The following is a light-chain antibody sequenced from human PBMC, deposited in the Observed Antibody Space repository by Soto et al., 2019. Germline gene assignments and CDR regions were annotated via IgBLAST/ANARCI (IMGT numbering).Light chain of an antibody. CDR1: SSDVGGYDY. CDR2: DVI. Sequence: QSALTQPASVSGSPGQSITISCTGTSSDVGGYDYVSWYQQHPGKAPKLRIFDVINRASGVSIRYSGSKSGNTASLTISGLQAADEADYYCSSYSDTTTVVVFGGGTKVTVL. V-gene: IGLV2-14*03. CDR3: SSYSDTTTVVV. J-gene: IGLJ2*01.